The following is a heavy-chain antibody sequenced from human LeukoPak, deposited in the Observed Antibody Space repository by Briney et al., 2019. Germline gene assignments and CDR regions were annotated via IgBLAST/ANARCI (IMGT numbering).Heavy chain of an antibody. J-gene: IGHJ4*02. CDR1: GFTFSSYS. CDR3: ARDGYNNYWYIDF. D-gene: IGHD5-12*01. CDR2: IGGSGGKT. V-gene: IGHV3-23*01. Sequence: GGSLRLSSAASGFTFSSYSMSWIRQAPGKGLEWVSAIGGSGGKTHYAESVRGSFTISRDNSKNTLSLQMTSLRAEDTAIYYCARDGYNNYWYIDFWGQGTLVTVSS.